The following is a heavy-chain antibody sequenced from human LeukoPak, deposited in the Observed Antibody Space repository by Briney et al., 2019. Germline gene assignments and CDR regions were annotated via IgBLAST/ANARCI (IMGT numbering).Heavy chain of an antibody. CDR2: IYYSGST. CDR3: ARVVAAAGNNWFDP. Sequence: PSETLSLTCTVSGGSISSYYWSWIRQPPGKGREWIGYIYYSGSTNYNPSLKSRVTISVDTSKNQFSLKLNSVTAADTAVYYCARVVAAAGNNWFDPWGQGTLVTVSS. V-gene: IGHV4-59*12. J-gene: IGHJ5*02. D-gene: IGHD6-13*01. CDR1: GGSISSYY.